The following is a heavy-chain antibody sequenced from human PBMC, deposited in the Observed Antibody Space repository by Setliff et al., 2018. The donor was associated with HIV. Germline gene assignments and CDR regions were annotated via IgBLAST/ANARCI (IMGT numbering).Heavy chain of an antibody. CDR3: AISRVVRRVPLPFDY. J-gene: IGHJ4*01. V-gene: IGHV1-69-2*01. Sequence: ASVKVSCKASGYTFTSYAISWVRQAPGQGLEWMGRIDPVNGETTYAENFQGRVAITADTSTDTAYLKLSSLKSDDTAVYYCAISRVVRRVPLPFDYWGQGTLVTVSS. CDR1: GYTFTSYA. D-gene: IGHD3-10*01. CDR2: IDPVNGET.